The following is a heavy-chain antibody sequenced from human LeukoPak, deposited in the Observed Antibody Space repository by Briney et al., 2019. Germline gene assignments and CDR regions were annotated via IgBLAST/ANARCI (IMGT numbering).Heavy chain of an antibody. J-gene: IGHJ6*02. Sequence: SETLSLTCAVYGGSFSGYYWSWIRQPPGKGLEWIGEINHSGSTYYNPSLKSRVTISVDTSKNQFSLKLSSVTAADTAVYYCARGEYGGNRPRSPYYYYGTDVWGQGTTVTVSS. CDR1: GGSFSGYY. CDR2: INHSGST. D-gene: IGHD2-15*01. V-gene: IGHV4-34*01. CDR3: ARGEYGGNRPRSPYYYYGTDV.